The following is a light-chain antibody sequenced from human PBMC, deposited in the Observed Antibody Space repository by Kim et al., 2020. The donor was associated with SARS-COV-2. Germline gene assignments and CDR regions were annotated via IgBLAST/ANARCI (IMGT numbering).Light chain of an antibody. CDR2: GNS. CDR1: SSNIGAGYD. Sequence: QRATISCTGSSSNIGAGYDVHWYQQLPGTAPKLLIYGNSNRPSGVPDRFSGSKSGTSASLAITGLQAEDEADYYCQSYDSSLSGSVFGGGTQRPS. J-gene: IGLJ2*01. CDR3: QSYDSSLSGSV. V-gene: IGLV1-40*01.